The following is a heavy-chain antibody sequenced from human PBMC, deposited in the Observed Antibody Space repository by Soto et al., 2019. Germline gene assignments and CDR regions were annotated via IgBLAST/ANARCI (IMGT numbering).Heavy chain of an antibody. Sequence: QISLKESGPTLVKPTQTLTLTCTFSGFSLSSTRMAVGWIRQPPGKALEWLALIYWDDDKRYSPFLKSRLTITKDTSKNQVVLTISNMDPVDTARYYCAHILVAGLGYYFDYWGQGTLVTVSS. CDR1: GFSLSSTRMA. V-gene: IGHV2-5*02. J-gene: IGHJ4*02. CDR3: AHILVAGLGYYFDY. CDR2: IYWDDDK. D-gene: IGHD6-19*01.